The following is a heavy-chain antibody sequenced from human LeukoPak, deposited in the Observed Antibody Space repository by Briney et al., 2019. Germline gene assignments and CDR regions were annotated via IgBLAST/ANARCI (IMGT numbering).Heavy chain of an antibody. CDR2: VYPGDSDT. CDR1: GYSFTTYW. Sequence: RGESLKISCKGSGYSFTTYWIGWVRQMPGKGLEWMGIVYPGDSDTRYSPSFQGQVTISADKSISTAYLQWSSLKASDTAMYYCARHGEQQLVRGVPRNWFDPWGQGTLVTVSS. V-gene: IGHV5-51*01. J-gene: IGHJ5*02. CDR3: ARHGEQQLVRGVPRNWFDP. D-gene: IGHD6-13*01.